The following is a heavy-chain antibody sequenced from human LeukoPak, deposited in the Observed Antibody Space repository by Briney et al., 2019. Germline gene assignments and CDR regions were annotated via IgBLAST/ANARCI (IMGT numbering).Heavy chain of an antibody. V-gene: IGHV4-31*03. D-gene: IGHD3-10*01. CDR1: GGSISSGGYY. CDR2: IYYSGST. J-gene: IGHJ5*02. CDR3: ARDHHYGSGSYYTAWFDP. Sequence: SQTLSLTCTVSGGSISSGGYYWSWIRQHPGKGLEWIGYIYYSGSTYYNPSLKSRVTTSVDTSKNQFSLKLSSVTAADTAVYYCARDHHYGSGSYYTAWFDPWGQGTLVTVSS.